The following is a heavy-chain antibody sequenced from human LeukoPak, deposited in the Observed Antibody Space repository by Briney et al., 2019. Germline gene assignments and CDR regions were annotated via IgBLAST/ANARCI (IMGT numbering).Heavy chain of an antibody. D-gene: IGHD3-22*01. CDR2: MNPNSGNT. V-gene: IGHV1-8*01. Sequence: ASVKVSCKASGYTFTSYDINWVRQATGQGLEWMGWMNPNSGNTGYAQKFQGRVTMTRNTSISTAYMELSSLRSEDTAVYYCARGHRSYYDSSDYSAYYFDYWGQGTLVTVSS. CDR3: ARGHRSYYDSSDYSAYYFDY. J-gene: IGHJ4*02. CDR1: GYTFTSYD.